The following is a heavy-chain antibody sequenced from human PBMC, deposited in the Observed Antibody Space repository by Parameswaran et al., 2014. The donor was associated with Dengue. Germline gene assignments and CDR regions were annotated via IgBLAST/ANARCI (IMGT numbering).Heavy chain of an antibody. J-gene: IGHJ5*01. CDR2: ISTDNGHT. V-gene: IGHV1-18*01. Sequence: PGASVKVSCKASGYRFTDYGISWVRQAPGQGLEWMGWISTDNGHTRDAQNLQGRVTLTTDTSTRTAYMELRSLKSDDTAVYYCAGDQGIADSWGQGTLVTVSS. CDR3: AGDQGIADS. CDR1: GYRFTDYG. D-gene: IGHD6-13*01.